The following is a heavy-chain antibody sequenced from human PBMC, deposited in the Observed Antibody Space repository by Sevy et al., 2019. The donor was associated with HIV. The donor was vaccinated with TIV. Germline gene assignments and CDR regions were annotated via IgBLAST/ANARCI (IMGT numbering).Heavy chain of an antibody. Sequence: GGSLRLSCAASGFTFSKYSMSWVRQPPGKGLEWVSTLSFGCGEINYADSVKGRFTISRDNSKSSVYLQMNNRRPGDTAVYYCAREGCTKPHDYWGQGTLVTVSS. D-gene: IGHD2-8*01. J-gene: IGHJ4*02. CDR2: LSFGCGEI. V-gene: IGHV3-23*01. CDR1: GFTFSKYS. CDR3: AREGCTKPHDY.